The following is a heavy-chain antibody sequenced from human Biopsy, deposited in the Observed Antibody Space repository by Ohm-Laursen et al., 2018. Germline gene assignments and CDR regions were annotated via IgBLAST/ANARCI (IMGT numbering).Heavy chain of an antibody. CDR1: GFTFSQYW. V-gene: IGHV3-7*01. CDR3: ARDSGGGDSINGWDDALDL. Sequence: SLRLSCAASGFTFSQYWMTWVRHSPGKGLEWVANINKDGSVTNYLDSVKGRFAVSRDNAKNSAYLQMNSLRTEDTAIYYCARDSGGGDSINGWDDALDLWGRGTTVTVSS. J-gene: IGHJ3*01. CDR2: INKDGSVT. D-gene: IGHD2-8*01.